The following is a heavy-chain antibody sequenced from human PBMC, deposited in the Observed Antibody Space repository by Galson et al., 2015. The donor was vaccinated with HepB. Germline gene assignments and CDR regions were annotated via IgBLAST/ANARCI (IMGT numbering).Heavy chain of an antibody. CDR3: ARERVNYPSYTFYDGMDV. Sequence: SVKVSCKASGVTFSSYAISWVRQAPGQGLEWMGGIIPIFGTANYAQKFQGRVTITADESTSTAYMELSSLRSEDTAVYYCARERVNYPSYTFYDGMDVWGQGTMVTVSS. J-gene: IGHJ6*02. V-gene: IGHV1-69*13. CDR2: IIPIFGTA. CDR1: GVTFSSYA. D-gene: IGHD2/OR15-2a*01.